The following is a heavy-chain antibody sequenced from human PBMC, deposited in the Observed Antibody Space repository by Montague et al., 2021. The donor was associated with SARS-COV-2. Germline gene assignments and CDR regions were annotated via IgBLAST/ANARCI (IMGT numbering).Heavy chain of an antibody. V-gene: IGHV4-34*01. CDR3: ARTDYISSWFGAKKWFDP. CDR2: INHSGST. J-gene: IGHJ5*02. CDR1: GGSFSAYY. D-gene: IGHD6-13*01. Sequence: SETLSLTCAVYGGSFSAYYWSWIRQPPGKGLEWIGEINHSGSTNYNPSLKSRVTISVDTSKNQFFLKLSSVTAADTAVYYCARTDYISSWFGAKKWFDPWGQGTLVTVSS.